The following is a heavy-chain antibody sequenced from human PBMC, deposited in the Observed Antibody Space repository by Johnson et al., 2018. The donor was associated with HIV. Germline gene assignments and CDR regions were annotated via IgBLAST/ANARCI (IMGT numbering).Heavy chain of an antibody. V-gene: IGHV3-30*18. CDR2: ISYAGNNQ. J-gene: IGHJ3*01. D-gene: IGHD2-21*01. Sequence: QVQLVESGGGVVQPGRSLRLSCTASAFTFSNYGMHWVRQAPGKGLEWVALISYAGNNQYYADSVQGRFNISRDNSKNTQYLQMNSLRVEDTGLYYCAKAYCPGCDAFDVWGHGTMVTVSS. CDR3: AKAYCPGCDAFDV. CDR1: AFTFSNYG.